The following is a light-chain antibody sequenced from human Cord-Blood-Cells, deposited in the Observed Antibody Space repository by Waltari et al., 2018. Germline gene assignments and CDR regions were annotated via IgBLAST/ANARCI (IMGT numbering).Light chain of an antibody. CDR3: QQYNSYSRT. CDR2: KAA. J-gene: IGKJ1*01. V-gene: IGKV1-5*03. Sequence: DIQMTQSPPTLSASVGDRVTITCRASQSISSWLAWYQQKPGKAPKPLIYKAASLERGVPSRCSGSGSGTEFTLTISSLQPDDFATYYGQQYNSYSRTFGQGTKVEIK. CDR1: QSISSW.